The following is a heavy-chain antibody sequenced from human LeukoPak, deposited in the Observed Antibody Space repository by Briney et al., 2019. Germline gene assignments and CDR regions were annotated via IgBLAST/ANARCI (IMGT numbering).Heavy chain of an antibody. CDR3: AKIARSGWYERDFDY. Sequence: GGSLRLSCAASGFTFSSYAMSWVRQAPGKGLEWVSAISGSGASTYYADSVKGRFTISRDNSKNTLYLQMNSLRAEDTAVYYCAKIARSGWYERDFDYWGQGTLVTVSS. CDR1: GFTFSSYA. CDR2: ISGSGAST. J-gene: IGHJ4*02. D-gene: IGHD6-19*01. V-gene: IGHV3-23*01.